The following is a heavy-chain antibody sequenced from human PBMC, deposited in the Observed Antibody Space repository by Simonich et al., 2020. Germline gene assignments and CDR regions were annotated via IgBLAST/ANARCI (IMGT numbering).Heavy chain of an antibody. CDR2: ISSSSSYI. CDR3: ARANERDY. Sequence: EVQLVESGGGLVKPGGSLRLSCAASGFTFSSYSMNWVRQAPGEGGEGVSSISSSSSYIYYADSVKGRFTISRDNAKNSLYLQMNSLRAEDTAVYYCARANERDYWGQGTLVTVSS. V-gene: IGHV3-21*01. J-gene: IGHJ4*02. D-gene: IGHD1-1*01. CDR1: GFTFSSYS.